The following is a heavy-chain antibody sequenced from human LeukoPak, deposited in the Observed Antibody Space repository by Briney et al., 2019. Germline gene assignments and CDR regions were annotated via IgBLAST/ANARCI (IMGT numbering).Heavy chain of an antibody. CDR2: INPNSGGT. CDR1: GYTFTGYY. CDR3: ARVGFSGYLHYFDY. Sequence: ASVKVSCKASGYTFTGYYMHWVRQAPGQGLEWMGWINPNSGGTNYAQKFQGWVTMTRDTSISTAYMELSRLRSDDTAVYYCARVGFSGYLHYFDYWGQGTLVTVSS. V-gene: IGHV1-2*04. J-gene: IGHJ4*02. D-gene: IGHD3-22*01.